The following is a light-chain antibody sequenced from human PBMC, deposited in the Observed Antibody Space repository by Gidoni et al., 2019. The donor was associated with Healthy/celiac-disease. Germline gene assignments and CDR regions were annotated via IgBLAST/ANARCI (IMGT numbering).Light chain of an antibody. J-gene: IGKJ2*01. CDR3: LQGIHLHT. Sequence: LVVPQTPLSLSVTPGQPASIFCKSSQRLLHSDGKTYLYWYLQKPGQPPQLLIYEVSSRLAVVPDRCSGSGSGTYFTLKISRVEAEDVGVYYCLQGIHLHTFXQXTKLEIK. CDR2: EVS. CDR1: QRLLHSDGKTY. V-gene: IGKV2-29*02.